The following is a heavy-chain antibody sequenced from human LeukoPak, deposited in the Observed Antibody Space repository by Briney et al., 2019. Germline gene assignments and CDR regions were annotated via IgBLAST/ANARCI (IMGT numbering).Heavy chain of an antibody. D-gene: IGHD2-2*01. V-gene: IGHV5-51*01. CDR2: IYPGDSDT. J-gene: IGHJ3*02. CDR1: GYSFTSYW. Sequence: GESLEISCKGSGYSFTSYWIGWVRQLPGKGLEWMGIIYPGDSDTRYSPSFQGQVTISADKSISTAYLQWSSLKASDTAMYYCASLGYCSSTSCQSDAFDIWGQGTMVTVSS. CDR3: ASLGYCSSTSCQSDAFDI.